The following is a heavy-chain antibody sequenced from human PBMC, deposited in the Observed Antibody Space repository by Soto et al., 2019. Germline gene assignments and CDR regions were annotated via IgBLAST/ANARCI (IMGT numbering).Heavy chain of an antibody. D-gene: IGHD2-15*01. CDR2: INPSGGST. J-gene: IGHJ5*02. V-gene: IGHV1-46*01. CDR3: ERYLRHQVKVNIVVLVAATDGLDP. CDR1: GYTFTSYY. Sequence: QVQLVQSGAEVKKPGASVKVSCKASGYTFTSYYLHWVRQAPGQGLEWMGIINPSGGSTSYAQKVQGRATMTRDTPTSTVYMELSSLRSEDTAVYYCERYLRHQVKVNIVVLVAATDGLDPWGQGTLVTVSS.